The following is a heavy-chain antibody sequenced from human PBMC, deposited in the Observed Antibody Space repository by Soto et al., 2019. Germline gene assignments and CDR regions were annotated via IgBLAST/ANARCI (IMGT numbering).Heavy chain of an antibody. V-gene: IGHV5-10-1*01. Sequence: GEPLKISCKGSGYSFTSYWISWVRQMPGKGLEWMGRIDPSDSYTNYSPSFQGHVTISADKSISTAYLQWSSLKASDTAMYYCARHYYGSGSYSLGYYYGMDVWGQGTTVTVS. D-gene: IGHD3-10*01. CDR1: GYSFTSYW. CDR2: IDPSDSYT. CDR3: ARHYYGSGSYSLGYYYGMDV. J-gene: IGHJ6*02.